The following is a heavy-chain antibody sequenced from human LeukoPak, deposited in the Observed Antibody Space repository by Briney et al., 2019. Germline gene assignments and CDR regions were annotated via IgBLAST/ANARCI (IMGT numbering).Heavy chain of an antibody. D-gene: IGHD6-19*01. V-gene: IGHV4-4*07. Sequence: SETLSLTCTVSGGSISSYYWSWIRQPAGRGLEWIGRIQTSGSTNYNPSLKSRVTMSVDTSKNKFSLRVNSVTAADTAVYYCARVGSGWSFDYWGQGTLVTVSS. CDR2: IQTSGST. CDR1: GGSISSYY. J-gene: IGHJ4*02. CDR3: ARVGSGWSFDY.